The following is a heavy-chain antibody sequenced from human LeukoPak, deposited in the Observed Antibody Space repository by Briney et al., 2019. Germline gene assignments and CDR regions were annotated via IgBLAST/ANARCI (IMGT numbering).Heavy chain of an antibody. Sequence: PSETLSLTCTVFRGSISSYHWNWIRQPAGKGLEWIGRIYTSGSTTCNPSLKSRVTISVDKSKNQFSLKLRSVTAADTAVYYCAMEGDYYFDYWGQGTLVTVSS. V-gene: IGHV4-4*07. CDR2: IYTSGST. CDR1: RGSISSYH. CDR3: AMEGDYYFDY. J-gene: IGHJ4*02. D-gene: IGHD2-21*02.